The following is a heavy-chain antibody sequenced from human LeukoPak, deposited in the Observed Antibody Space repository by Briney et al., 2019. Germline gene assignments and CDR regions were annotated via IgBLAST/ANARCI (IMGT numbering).Heavy chain of an antibody. D-gene: IGHD6-6*01. CDR3: ARAGGWGYSSSSGYYFDY. CDR1: GFTFSSYS. J-gene: IGHJ4*02. V-gene: IGHV3-21*01. Sequence: GGSLRLSCAASGFTFSSYSMNWVRQAPGKGLEGVSSISSSSSYIYYADSVKGRFPSSRDNAKNSLYLQMNSLRAEDTAVYYCARAGGWGYSSSSGYYFDYWGQGTLVTVSS. CDR2: ISSSSSYI.